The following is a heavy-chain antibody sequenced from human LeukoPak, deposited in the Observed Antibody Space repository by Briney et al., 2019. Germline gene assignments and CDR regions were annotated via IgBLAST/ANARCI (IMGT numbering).Heavy chain of an antibody. V-gene: IGHV3-21*01. J-gene: IGHJ4*02. CDR1: KFTFINYT. CDR2: ISGSGGSI. CDR3: ARARVGELLDY. D-gene: IGHD1-26*01. Sequence: GGSLRLSCAASKFTFINYTMNWVRQAPGKGLEWVSSISGSGGSIYYADSLKGRFTISRDNAKNSLYLQMNSLRVEDTAVYYCARARVGELLDYWGQGTLVTVSS.